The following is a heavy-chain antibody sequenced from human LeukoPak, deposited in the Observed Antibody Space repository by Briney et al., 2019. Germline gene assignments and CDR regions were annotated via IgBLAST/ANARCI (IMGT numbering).Heavy chain of an antibody. D-gene: IGHD3-22*01. CDR1: GFTFSSYA. V-gene: IGHV3-30-3*01. J-gene: IGHJ3*02. Sequence: GGSLRLSCAASGFTFSSYAMHWVRQAPGKGLEWVAVISYDGSNKYYADSVKGRFTISRDNSKNTLYLQMNSLRAEDTAVYYCASPMTEAYDSSGSDAFDIWGQGTMVTVSS. CDR3: ASPMTEAYDSSGSDAFDI. CDR2: ISYDGSNK.